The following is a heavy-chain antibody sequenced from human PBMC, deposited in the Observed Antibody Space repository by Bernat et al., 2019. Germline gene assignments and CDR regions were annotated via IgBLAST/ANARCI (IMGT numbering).Heavy chain of an antibody. J-gene: IGHJ4*02. CDR3: TTQFGEIWFGELLSDY. Sequence: EVQLVESGGGLVKPGGSLRLSCAASGFTFSNAWMNWVRQAPGKGLEWVGRIKSKTDGGTTDYAAPVKGRFTISRDDSKNTLYLKMNSLKTEDTAVYYCTTQFGEIWFGELLSDYWGQGTLVTVSS. CDR1: GFTFSNAW. CDR2: IKSKTDGGTT. V-gene: IGHV3-15*07. D-gene: IGHD3-10*01.